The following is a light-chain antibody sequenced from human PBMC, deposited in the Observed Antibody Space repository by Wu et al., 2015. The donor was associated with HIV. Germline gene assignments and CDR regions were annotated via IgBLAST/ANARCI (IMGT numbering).Light chain of an antibody. CDR2: GAS. J-gene: IGKJ2*01. CDR3: QQYGSSPYT. V-gene: IGKV3-20*01. CDR1: QSVSYRN. Sequence: EIVLTQSPGTLSLSPGERATLSCRASQSVSYRNLAWYQQKPGQAPRLLIYGASNRATGIPDRFSGSGSGTDFTLTISRLEPEDFAVYFCQQYGSSPYTFGQGTKLEIK.